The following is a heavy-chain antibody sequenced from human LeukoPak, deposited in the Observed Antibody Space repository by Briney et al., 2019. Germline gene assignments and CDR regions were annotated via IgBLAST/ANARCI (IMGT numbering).Heavy chain of an antibody. D-gene: IGHD3-10*01. J-gene: IGHJ4*02. CDR2: ISSSSSYM. V-gene: IGHV3-21*01. CDR3: ARDQFNPYYYGSGSSFGY. Sequence: KTGGSLRLSCAASGFTFSSYDMNWVLQAPGKGLEWVASISSSSSYMYYADSVKGRFTISRGNAKNSLYLQMNSLRAEDTAVYYCARDQFNPYYYGSGSSFGYWGQGTLVTFSS. CDR1: GFTFSSYD.